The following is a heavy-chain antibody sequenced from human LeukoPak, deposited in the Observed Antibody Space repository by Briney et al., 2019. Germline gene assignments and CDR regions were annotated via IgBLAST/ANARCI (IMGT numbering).Heavy chain of an antibody. CDR3: VRREGDY. Sequence: SETLSLTCTVSGASINSYYWSWIRQPPGKGLEWIGYIYYSGSTDYNPSVRSRVTISVDTSKNQFSLKLNSVTAADTAVYYCVRREGDYWGQGTLVTVSS. CDR1: GASINSYY. CDR2: IYYSGST. V-gene: IGHV4-59*01. J-gene: IGHJ4*02.